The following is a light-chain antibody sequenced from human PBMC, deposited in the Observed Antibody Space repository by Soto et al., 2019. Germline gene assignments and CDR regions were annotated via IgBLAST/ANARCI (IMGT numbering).Light chain of an antibody. V-gene: IGKV1-5*03. CDR2: KTS. CDR1: QSISVW. Sequence: DIHMTQSPSTLSASVGDRVTITCRASQSISVWLAWYQQKPGKAPNLLIYKTSSLETGVPSRCSGSGSGKEFPLTISILQPDDFASYCCQYYNDYSWTFGQGTKVEIK. CDR3: QYYNDYSWT. J-gene: IGKJ1*01.